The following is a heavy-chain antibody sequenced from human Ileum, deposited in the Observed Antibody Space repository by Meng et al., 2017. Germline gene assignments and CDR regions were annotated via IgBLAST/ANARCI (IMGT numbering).Heavy chain of an antibody. CDR3: ARDGTTGGYVSGMLDY. J-gene: IGHJ4*02. CDR2: INPSGGST. Sequence: VKRVAEGTRGKKPGSVMKVSSKASEYTFTSYYMHWVRQAPGQGLEWMGIINPSGGSTSYAQKFQGRVTMTRDTSTSTVYMELSSLRSEDTAVYYCARDGTTGGYVSGMLDYWGQGTLVTVSS. CDR1: EYTFTSYY. V-gene: IGHV1-46*01. D-gene: IGHD5-12*01.